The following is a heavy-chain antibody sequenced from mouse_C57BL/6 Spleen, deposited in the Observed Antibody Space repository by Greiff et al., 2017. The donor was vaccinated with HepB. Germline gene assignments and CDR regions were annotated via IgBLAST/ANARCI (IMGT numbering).Heavy chain of an antibody. J-gene: IGHJ4*01. CDR1: GYTFTDYY. CDR3: ARSGDYSMDY. V-gene: IGHV1-19*01. Sequence: EVQLQQSGPVLVKPGASVKMSCKASGYTFTDYYMNWVKQSHGKSLEWIGVINPYNGGTSYNQKFKGKATLTVDKSSSTAYMELNSLTSEDSAVYCCARSGDYSMDYWGQGTSVTVSS. CDR2: INPYNGGT.